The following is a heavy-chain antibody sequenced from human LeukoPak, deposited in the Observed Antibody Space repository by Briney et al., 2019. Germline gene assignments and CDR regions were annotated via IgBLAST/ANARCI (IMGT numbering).Heavy chain of an antibody. CDR1: XXXFSGXY. CDR2: INHSGST. J-gene: IGHJ4*02. D-gene: IGHD3-22*01. Sequence: XLSLTXXXXXXXFSGXYWSWIRQPXGKGLEWIGEINHSGSTNYNPSLKSRVTISVDTSKNQFSLKLSSVTAADTAVYYCARTHDSSGYYFDYWGQGTLVTVSS. V-gene: IGHV4-34*01. CDR3: ARTHDSSGYYFDY.